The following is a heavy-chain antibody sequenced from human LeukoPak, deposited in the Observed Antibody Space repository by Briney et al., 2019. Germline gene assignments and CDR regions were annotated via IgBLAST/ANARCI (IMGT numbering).Heavy chain of an antibody. CDR2: INPNSGGT. Sequence: ASVKLSCTASGYTFTGYYMHWVRQAPGQGLEWMGWINPNSGGTNYAQKFQGRVTMTRDTSISTAYMELSRLRSDDTAVYYCARDPQVYYYYYMDVWGKGTTVTVSS. J-gene: IGHJ6*03. CDR3: ARDPQVYYYYYMDV. V-gene: IGHV1-2*02. CDR1: GYTFTGYY.